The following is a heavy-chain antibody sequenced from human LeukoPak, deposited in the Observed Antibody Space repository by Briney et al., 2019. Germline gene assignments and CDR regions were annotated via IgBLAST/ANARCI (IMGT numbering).Heavy chain of an antibody. V-gene: IGHV1-46*01. CDR1: GYTFTSYY. J-gene: IGHJ6*03. CDR2: INPSGGST. D-gene: IGHD1-26*01. Sequence: GASVTVSCKASGYTFTSYYMHWVRQAPGQGLEWMGIINPSGGSTSYAQKFQGRVTMTRDMSTSTVYMELSSLRSEDTAVYYCTRDRRGSYFLYYYYYYMDVWGKGTTVTVSS. CDR3: TRDRRGSYFLYYYYYYMDV.